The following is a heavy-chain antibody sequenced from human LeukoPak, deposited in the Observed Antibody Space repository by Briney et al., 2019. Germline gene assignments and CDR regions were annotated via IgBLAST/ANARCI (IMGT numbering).Heavy chain of an antibody. CDR2: IYSGGST. D-gene: IGHD1-7*01. V-gene: IGHV3-66*01. CDR3: ARVKTRGGGMDV. Sequence: PGGSLRLSCAASGFTFSSYAMSWVRQAPGKGLEWVSVIYSGGSTYYADSVKGRFTISRDNSKNTLYLQMNSLRAEDTAVYYCARVKTRGGGMDVWGQGTTVTVSS. CDR1: GFTFSSYA. J-gene: IGHJ6*02.